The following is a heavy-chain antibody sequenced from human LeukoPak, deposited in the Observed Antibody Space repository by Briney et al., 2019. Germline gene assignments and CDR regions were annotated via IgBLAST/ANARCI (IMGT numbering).Heavy chain of an antibody. J-gene: IGHJ3*02. CDR1: GGSFSSSSYY. Sequence: SETLSLTCTVSGGSFSSSSYYWGWIRQPPGKGLEWIGSIYYSGSTYYNPSLKSRVTISVDTSKNQFSLKLSSVTAADTAVYYCARPGNYYDPFDIWGQGTMVTVSS. CDR3: ARPGNYYDPFDI. CDR2: IYYSGST. D-gene: IGHD3-10*01. V-gene: IGHV4-39*01.